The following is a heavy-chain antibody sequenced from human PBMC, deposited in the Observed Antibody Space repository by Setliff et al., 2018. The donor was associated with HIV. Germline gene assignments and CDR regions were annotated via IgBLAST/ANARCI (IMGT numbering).Heavy chain of an antibody. V-gene: IGHV4-39*01. J-gene: IGHJ6*02. CDR1: GGSISSSSYY. CDR2: IYYSGST. Sequence: SETLSLTCTVSGGSISSSSYYWGWIRQPPGKGLEWIGSIYYSGSTYYNPSLKSRVTISVDTSKNQFSLRLSSVTAADTAVYFCARVAHSSSYHYYGMDVWGQGTTVTVSS. CDR3: ARVAHSSSYHYYGMDV. D-gene: IGHD6-19*01.